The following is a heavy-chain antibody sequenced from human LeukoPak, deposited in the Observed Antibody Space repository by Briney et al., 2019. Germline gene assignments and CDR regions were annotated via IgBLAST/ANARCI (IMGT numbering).Heavy chain of an antibody. V-gene: IGHV3-33*06. CDR2: IWYDGSNK. D-gene: IGHD2-21*02. J-gene: IGHJ4*02. Sequence: GRSLRLSCAASGFTFSSYGMHWVRQAPGKGLEWVAVIWYDGSNKYYADSVKGRFIISRDNSKNTLYLQMNSLRAEDTAVYYCAKDGDWSGNKYYFDYWGQGTLVTVSS. CDR3: AKDGDWSGNKYYFDY. CDR1: GFTFSSYG.